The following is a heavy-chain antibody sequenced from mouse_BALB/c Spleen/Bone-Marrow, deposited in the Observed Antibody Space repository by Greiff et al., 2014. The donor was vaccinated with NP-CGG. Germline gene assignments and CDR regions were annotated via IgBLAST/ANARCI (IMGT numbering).Heavy chain of an antibody. CDR1: GYTFTDYY. CDR3: ARGGYYRYDGFAY. D-gene: IGHD2-14*01. Sequence: QVQLQQSGAELARPGASVKLSCKASGYTFTDYYINWVGRRTGQGLEWIGEIYPGNGNTYYNEKFKGKATLTADKSSSTAYMQLSSLTSEDSAVYFCARGGYYRYDGFAYWGQGTLVTVSA. CDR2: IYPGNGNT. J-gene: IGHJ3*01. V-gene: IGHV1-77*01.